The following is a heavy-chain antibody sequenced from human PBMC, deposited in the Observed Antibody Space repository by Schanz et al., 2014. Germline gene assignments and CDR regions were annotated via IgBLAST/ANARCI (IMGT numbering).Heavy chain of an antibody. CDR3: ARDGLGADY. V-gene: IGHV4-59*01. J-gene: IGHJ4*02. CDR2: IYYSGST. Sequence: QVQLQESGPGLVKPSETLSLTCTVSGGSINSYYWTWIRQPPGKGLEWIGYIYYSGSTNYNPSLRSRVTILVDTSKNQFSLKLYSVTAADTAVYYCARDGLGADYWGQGTLVTVSA. CDR1: GGSINSYY.